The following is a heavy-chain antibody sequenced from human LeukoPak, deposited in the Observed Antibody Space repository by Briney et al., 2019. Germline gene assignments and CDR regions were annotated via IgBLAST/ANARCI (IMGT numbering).Heavy chain of an antibody. Sequence: SETLSLTCKVPGDSISRSSYYWGWIRQPPGKGLEWIGSIYNSGTSYYSSSLKSRVTMSVDTSKNQVTLRVTSVTAADTAMYFCARHSHGSGSYRSSWGQGTLVIVSS. CDR1: GDSISRSSYY. CDR3: ARHSHGSGSYRSS. V-gene: IGHV4-39*01. J-gene: IGHJ4*02. D-gene: IGHD3-10*01. CDR2: IYNSGTS.